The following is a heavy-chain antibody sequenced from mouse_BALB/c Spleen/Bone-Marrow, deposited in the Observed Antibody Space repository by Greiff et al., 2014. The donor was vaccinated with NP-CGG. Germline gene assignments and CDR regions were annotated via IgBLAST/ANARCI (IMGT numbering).Heavy chain of an antibody. CDR2: IHYSGST. CDR1: GYSITSGYS. CDR3: ARIYYGSSYDY. V-gene: IGHV3-1*02. D-gene: IGHD1-1*01. Sequence: VQLPQSGPDLGKPSQSLSLPCTVTGYSITSGYSLHWIRPFSGNKMEWMGYIHYSGSTNYNPSLKSRISITRDTSKNQFFLQLNSVTTEDTATYYCARIYYGSSYDYWGQGTTLTVSS. J-gene: IGHJ2*01.